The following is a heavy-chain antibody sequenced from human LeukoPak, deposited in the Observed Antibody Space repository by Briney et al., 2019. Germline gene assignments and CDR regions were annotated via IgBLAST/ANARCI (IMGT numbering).Heavy chain of an antibody. Sequence: RGSLRLSCAASGFTFDDYGMSWVPQAPRKGLKRGSGINWNGGSTGYADSVKGRFTISRDNAKNSLYLQMNSLRAEGAALYFCARSLRFLGWLSPLDYWGQGTIVTASS. CDR2: INWNGGST. CDR1: GFTFDDYG. D-gene: IGHD3-3*01. J-gene: IGHJ4*02. V-gene: IGHV3-20*04. CDR3: ARSLRFLGWLSPLDY.